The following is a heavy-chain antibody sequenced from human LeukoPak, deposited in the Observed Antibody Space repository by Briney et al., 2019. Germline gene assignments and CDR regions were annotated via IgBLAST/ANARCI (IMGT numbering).Heavy chain of an antibody. CDR1: GFTFSSYW. D-gene: IGHD3-10*01. Sequence: PGGSLRLSCAASGFTFSSYWMSWVRQAPGKGLEWAANIKQDGSEKYYVDSVKGRFTISRDNSKNTLYLQMNSLRAEDTAVYYCATYYYGSGSYYKNAYIDYWGQGTLVTVSS. CDR3: ATYYYGSGSYYKNAYIDY. V-gene: IGHV3-7*01. J-gene: IGHJ4*02. CDR2: IKQDGSEK.